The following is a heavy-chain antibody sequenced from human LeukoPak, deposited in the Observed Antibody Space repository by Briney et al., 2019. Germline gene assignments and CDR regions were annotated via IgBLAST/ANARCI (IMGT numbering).Heavy chain of an antibody. CDR3: AREGAYDYVWGFFDY. V-gene: IGHV1-18*04. CDR2: ISAYNGNT. CDR1: GYTFTSYY. Sequence: GASVKVSCKASGYTFTSYYMHWVRQAPGQGLEWMGWISAYNGNTNYAQKLQGRVTMTTDTSTSTAYMELRSLRSDDTAVYYCAREGAYDYVWGFFDYWGQGTLVTVSS. D-gene: IGHD3-16*01. J-gene: IGHJ4*02.